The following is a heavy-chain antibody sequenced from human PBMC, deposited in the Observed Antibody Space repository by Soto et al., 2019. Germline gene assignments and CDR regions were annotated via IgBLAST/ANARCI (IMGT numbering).Heavy chain of an antibody. V-gene: IGHV2-26*01. D-gene: IGHD3-10*01. CDR1: GFSLSNARMG. CDR3: ARIYEVRRVIGSGQFDY. J-gene: IGHJ4*02. Sequence: QVTLKESGPVLVKPTETLTLTCTVSGFSLSNARMGVSWIRQPPGKALEWLAHIFSNDEKSYSTSLKSRLTISKDTSKSQVVLTMTNMDPVDTATYYCARIYEVRRVIGSGQFDYWGQGTLVTVSS. CDR2: IFSNDEK.